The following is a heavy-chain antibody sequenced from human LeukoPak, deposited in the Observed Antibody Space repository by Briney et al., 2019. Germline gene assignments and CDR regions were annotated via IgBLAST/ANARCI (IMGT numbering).Heavy chain of an antibody. D-gene: IGHD5-18*01. CDR2: ISSSSSYI. CDR3: ARVSGGGYSYGR. V-gene: IGHV3-21*01. Sequence: GGSLRLSCAASGFTFSSYSMNWVRQAPGKGLEWVSSISSSSSYIYYADSVKGRFTISRDNAKNSLYLQMNSLRAEDTAVYYCARVSGGGYSYGRWGQGTLVTVSS. J-gene: IGHJ4*02. CDR1: GFTFSSYS.